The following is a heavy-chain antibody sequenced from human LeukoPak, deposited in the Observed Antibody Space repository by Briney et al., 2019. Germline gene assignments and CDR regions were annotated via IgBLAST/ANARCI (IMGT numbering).Heavy chain of an antibody. J-gene: IGHJ5*02. Sequence: GGSLRLSCAASGFTFSSYSMHWVRQPPGKGLEWVAVISNDGRVKYYADSAKGRFTISRDNSKSTLCLQMDSLRAEDTALYYCASALFPVVPTAYTWFDPWGQGTLVTVSS. CDR2: ISNDGRVK. CDR1: GFTFSSYS. D-gene: IGHD2-2*01. CDR3: ASALFPVVPTAYTWFDP. V-gene: IGHV3-30*04.